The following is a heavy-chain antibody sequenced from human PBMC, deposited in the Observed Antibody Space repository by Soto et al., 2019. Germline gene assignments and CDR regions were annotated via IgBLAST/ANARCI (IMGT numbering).Heavy chain of an antibody. CDR3: ARVITIFGVGATKNYYFDY. CDR1: GYTFTSYG. V-gene: IGHV1-18*01. CDR2: ISAYNGNT. Sequence: ASVKVSCKASGYTFTSYGIGWVRQAPGQGLEWMGWISAYNGNTNYAQKLQGRVTMTTDTSTSTAYMELRSLRSDDTAVYYCARVITIFGVGATKNYYFDYWGQGTLVTVSS. D-gene: IGHD3-3*01. J-gene: IGHJ4*02.